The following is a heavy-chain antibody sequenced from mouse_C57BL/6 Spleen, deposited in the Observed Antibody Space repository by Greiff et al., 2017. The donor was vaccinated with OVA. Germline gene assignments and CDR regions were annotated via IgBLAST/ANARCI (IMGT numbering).Heavy chain of an antibody. CDR1: GYAFTNYL. J-gene: IGHJ2*01. CDR3: AYSNYPYYFDY. Sequence: VKLVESGAELVRPGTSVKVSCKASGYAFTNYLIEWVKQRPGQGLEWIGVINPGSGGTNYNEKFKSKATLTADKSSSTAYMLLSSLTSEDSAVYFCAYSNYPYYFDYWGQGTTLTVSS. V-gene: IGHV1-54*01. CDR2: INPGSGGT. D-gene: IGHD2-5*01.